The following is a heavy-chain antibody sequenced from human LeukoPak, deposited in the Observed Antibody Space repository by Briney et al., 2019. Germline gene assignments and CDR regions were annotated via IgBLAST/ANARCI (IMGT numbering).Heavy chain of an antibody. V-gene: IGHV3-53*01. CDR2: MYSAGFT. CDR3: ANSRRSGYWYFDL. Sequence: PGGSLRLSCVVSGFTVSSNYMSWVRQAPGKGLEWVSVMYSAGFTYYADSVEGRFTISRDNSKNTLNLQMNSLRAEDTAVYYCANSRRSGYWYFDLWGRGTLVTVSS. J-gene: IGHJ2*01. D-gene: IGHD3-22*01. CDR1: GFTVSSNY.